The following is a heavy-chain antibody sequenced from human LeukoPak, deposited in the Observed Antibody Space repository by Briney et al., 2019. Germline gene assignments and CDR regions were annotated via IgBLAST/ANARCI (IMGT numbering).Heavy chain of an antibody. CDR3: ARSSLSGFTFDY. CDR2: IIPIFGTA. D-gene: IGHD1-26*01. V-gene: IGHV1-69*05. J-gene: IGHJ4*02. CDR1: GGTFSSYA. Sequence: ASVKVSCKASGGTFSSYAISWVRQAPGQGLEWIGRIIPIFGTANYAQKFQGRVTITTDESTSTAYMELSSLRSEDTAVYYCARSSLSGFTFDYWGQGTLVTVSS.